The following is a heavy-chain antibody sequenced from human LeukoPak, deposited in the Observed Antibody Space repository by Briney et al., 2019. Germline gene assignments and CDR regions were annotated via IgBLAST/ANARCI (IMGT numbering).Heavy chain of an antibody. CDR2: IWDDGNSK. CDR1: GFSFSNHG. J-gene: IGHJ5*02. Sequence: GGSLRLSCAASGFSFSNHGMHWVRQAPGKRLEWVAVIWDDGNSKRYANSVNGRFTISRDNSENTLYLQMNGLTAEDTAMYYCARDSYQDYYGRFDPWGQGTLVTVSS. V-gene: IGHV3-33*01. D-gene: IGHD3-10*01. CDR3: ARDSYQDYYGRFDP.